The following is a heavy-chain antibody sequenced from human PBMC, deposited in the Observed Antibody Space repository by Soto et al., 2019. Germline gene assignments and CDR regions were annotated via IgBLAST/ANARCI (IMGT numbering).Heavy chain of an antibody. D-gene: IGHD5-12*01. CDR2: IYYSGST. Sequence: SETLSLTCTVSGGSISNYYWGWIRQPPGKGLEWIGYIYYSGSTNYNPSLKSRVTISVDTSKNQFSLKLSSVTAADTAVYYCARDGYSGYDSMLDYWGQGTLVTVSS. J-gene: IGHJ4*02. V-gene: IGHV4-59*01. CDR3: ARDGYSGYDSMLDY. CDR1: GGSISNYY.